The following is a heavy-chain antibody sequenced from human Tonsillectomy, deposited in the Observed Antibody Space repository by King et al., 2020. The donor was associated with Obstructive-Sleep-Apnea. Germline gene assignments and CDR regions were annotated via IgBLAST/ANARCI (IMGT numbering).Heavy chain of an antibody. CDR2: ISYDGSNK. CDR3: AKDLGELLWRGRDV. J-gene: IGHJ6*01. Sequence: VQLVESGGGVVQPGRSLRLSCAASGFTFSTYGMHWVRQAPGKGLEWVAVISYDGSNKYYADSVKGRFTISRDNSKNTLYLQMNSLRTEDTAVYYCAKDLGELLWRGRDVWGQGNTVTVSS. D-gene: IGHD3-10*01. CDR1: GFTFSTYG. V-gene: IGHV3-30*18.